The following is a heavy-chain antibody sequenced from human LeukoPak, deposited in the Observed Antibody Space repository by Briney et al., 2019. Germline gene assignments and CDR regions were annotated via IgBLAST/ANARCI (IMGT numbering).Heavy chain of an antibody. D-gene: IGHD3-3*01. Sequence: SVKVSCKASGGTFSSYAISWVRQAPGQGLEWMGGIIPIFGTANYAQKFQGRVTITADESTSTAYMELSSLRSEDTAVYYCARDMGGTILEYGMDVWGQGTTVTVSS. J-gene: IGHJ6*02. CDR1: GGTFSSYA. CDR3: ARDMGGTILEYGMDV. CDR2: IIPIFGTA. V-gene: IGHV1-69*01.